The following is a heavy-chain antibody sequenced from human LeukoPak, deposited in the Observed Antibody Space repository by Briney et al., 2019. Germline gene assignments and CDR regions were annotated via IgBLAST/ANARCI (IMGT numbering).Heavy chain of an antibody. CDR3: AREREPYGYIDY. D-gene: IGHD6-13*01. CDR1: GFTFSSYS. Sequence: KPGGSLRLSCAASGFTFSSYSMNWVRQAPGKGLEWVSSISSSSYIYYADSVKGRFTISRDNAKNSLYLQMNSLRAEDTAVYYCAREREPYGYIDYWGQGTLVTVSS. J-gene: IGHJ4*02. V-gene: IGHV3-21*01. CDR2: ISSSSYI.